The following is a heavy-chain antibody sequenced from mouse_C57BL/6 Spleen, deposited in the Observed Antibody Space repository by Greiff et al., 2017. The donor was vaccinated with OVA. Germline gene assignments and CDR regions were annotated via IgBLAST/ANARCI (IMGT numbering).Heavy chain of an antibody. J-gene: IGHJ3*01. Sequence: VQLQQSGAELAKPGASVKLSCKASGYTFTSYWMHWVKQRPGQGLEWIGYINPSSGYTKYNQKFKDKATLTADKSSSPAYMQLSSLTYEDSAVNYCATGHSNYPWVAYWGQGTLVTVSA. V-gene: IGHV1-7*01. CDR3: ATGHSNYPWVAY. CDR1: GYTFTSYW. D-gene: IGHD2-5*01. CDR2: INPSSGYT.